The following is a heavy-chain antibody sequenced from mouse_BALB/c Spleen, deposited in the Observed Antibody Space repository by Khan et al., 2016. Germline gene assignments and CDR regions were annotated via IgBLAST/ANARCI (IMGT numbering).Heavy chain of an antibody. D-gene: IGHD2-1*01. CDR1: GYSIASDYA. CDR2: ITYSGTT. J-gene: IGHJ3*01. CDR3: ARSGFNYASFAY. V-gene: IGHV3-2*02. Sequence: EVQLQESGPGLVKPSQSLSLTCTVTGYSIASDYAWNWIRQFPGTKLEWMGYITYSGTTTYNPSLKSRFSITRDTSRNQFFLQLSSVNTEDTATYYCARSGFNYASFAYWGQGTLVTVSA.